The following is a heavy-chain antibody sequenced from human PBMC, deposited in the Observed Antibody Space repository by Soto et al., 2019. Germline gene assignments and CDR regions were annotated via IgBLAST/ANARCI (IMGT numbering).Heavy chain of an antibody. D-gene: IGHD1-26*01. CDR2: IYYSGST. J-gene: IGHJ6*02. V-gene: IGHV4-39*07. CDR1: GGSISSSSYY. CDR3: ARVSGSYYYGMDV. Sequence: SETLSLTCTVSGGSISSSSYYWGWIRQPPGKGLEWVGSIYYSGSTYYNPSLKSRVTISVDTSKNQFSLKLSSVTAADTAVYYCARVSGSYYYGMDVWGQGTTVTVSS.